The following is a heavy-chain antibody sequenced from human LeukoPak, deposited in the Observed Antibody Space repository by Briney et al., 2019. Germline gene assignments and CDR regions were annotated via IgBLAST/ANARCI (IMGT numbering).Heavy chain of an antibody. CDR3: ARPTTVTTISADAFDI. D-gene: IGHD4-17*01. CDR1: GLTFSAYG. Sequence: GGSLRLSCAASGLTFSAYGMHWVRQAPGKGLEWVAFIRDDGSDKYYADSVKGRFTISRDNAQNSLYLQMNSLRAEDSSVYYCARPTTVTTISADAFDIWGQGTMVTVSS. CDR2: IRDDGSDK. J-gene: IGHJ3*02. V-gene: IGHV3-30*02.